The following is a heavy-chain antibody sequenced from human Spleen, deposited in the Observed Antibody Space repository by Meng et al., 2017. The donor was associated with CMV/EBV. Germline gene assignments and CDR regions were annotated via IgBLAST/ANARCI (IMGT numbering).Heavy chain of an antibody. D-gene: IGHD1-26*01. V-gene: IGHV3-7*01. Sequence: GGSLRLSCVASGFTFSSYSMNWVRQAPGKGLEWVANIKQDGSEKYYVDTVKGRFTISRDNAKNSLYLQLNSLRVEDAAVYYCVRYGVVAATDYGGQGTLVTVSS. CDR2: IKQDGSEK. J-gene: IGHJ4*02. CDR3: VRYGVVAATDY. CDR1: GFTFSSYS.